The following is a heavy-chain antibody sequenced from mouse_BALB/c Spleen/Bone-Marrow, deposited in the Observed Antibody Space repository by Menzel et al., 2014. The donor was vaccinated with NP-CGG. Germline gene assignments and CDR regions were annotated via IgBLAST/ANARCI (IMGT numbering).Heavy chain of an antibody. CDR2: INPDSNTI. V-gene: IGHV4-1*02. J-gene: IGHJ3*01. D-gene: IGHD1-2*01. CDR3: ARLGYYGSFAY. Sequence: EVKLMESGGGLVQPGGSLKLSCAASGFDFSRYWVSWVRQAPGKGLEWIGEINPDSNTINYTPSLKDKFIISRDNAKNTLYLQMSKVRSEDTALYYCARLGYYGSFAYWGQRTLVTVSA. CDR1: GFDFSRYW.